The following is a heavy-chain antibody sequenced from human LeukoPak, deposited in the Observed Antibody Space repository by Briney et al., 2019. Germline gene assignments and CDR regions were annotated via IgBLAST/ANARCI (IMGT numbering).Heavy chain of an antibody. D-gene: IGHD2-15*01. CDR1: GGSISSYY. J-gene: IGHJ4*02. V-gene: IGHV4-59*01. Sequence: SETLSLTCTVSGGSISSYYWSWIRQPPGKGLEWIGYIYYSGNTNYNPSLKSRVTISVDTSKNQFSLKLNSVTAADTAVYYCARGRYCSGGSCYLVCWGQGTLVTVSS. CDR2: IYYSGNT. CDR3: ARGRYCSGGSCYLVC.